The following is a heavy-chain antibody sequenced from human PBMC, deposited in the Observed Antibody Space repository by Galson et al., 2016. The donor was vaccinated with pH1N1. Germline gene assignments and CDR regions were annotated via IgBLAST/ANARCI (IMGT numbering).Heavy chain of an antibody. D-gene: IGHD1-26*01. V-gene: IGHV1-18*01. J-gene: IGHJ4*02. CDR1: GYTFSDYG. CDR2: ISGYNGDT. Sequence: SVKVSCKASGYTFSDYGITWVRQAPGQGLEWLGWISGYNGDTRNAQKVQDRVTMTTDTTTNTAYMELRSLRSDDTAVYYCARAGHVVGPNNHPDSWAQGTLVTVSS. CDR3: ARAGHVVGPNNHPDS.